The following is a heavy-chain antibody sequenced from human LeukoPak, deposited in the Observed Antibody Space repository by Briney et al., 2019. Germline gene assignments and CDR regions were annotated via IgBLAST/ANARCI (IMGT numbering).Heavy chain of an antibody. CDR3: AKWGSAAGMY. CDR1: GFTFSSYW. Sequence: GGSLRLSCAASGFTFSSYWMHWVRQAPGKGLVWVSRINSDGSSITYADSVKGRFTISRDNAKNSLYLQMNSLRAEDTALYYCAKWGSAAGMYWGQGTLVTVSS. D-gene: IGHD6-13*01. CDR2: INSDGSSI. J-gene: IGHJ4*02. V-gene: IGHV3-74*03.